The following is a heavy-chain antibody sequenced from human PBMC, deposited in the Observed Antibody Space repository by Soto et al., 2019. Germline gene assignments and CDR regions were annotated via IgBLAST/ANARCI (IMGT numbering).Heavy chain of an antibody. CDR1: GYTVTDYY. CDR2: IDPKNGGT. Sequence: QVQLVQSGTEVKKPGASVKVSCKASGYTVTDYYIHWVQQAPGQGLEWMGWIDPKNGGTIYAQKFQDRVTMTRDTSISTAYMDLSRLTSDDTALYYCARDDYGIYPYWGQGTLVTVSS. V-gene: IGHV1-2*02. CDR3: ARDDYGIYPY. J-gene: IGHJ4*02. D-gene: IGHD1-26*01.